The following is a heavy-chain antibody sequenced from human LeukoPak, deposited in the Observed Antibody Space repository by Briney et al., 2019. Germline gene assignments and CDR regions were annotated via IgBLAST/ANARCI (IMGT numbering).Heavy chain of an antibody. V-gene: IGHV3-9*03. Sequence: PGGFLRLSCAASGFTFDDYAMHWVRQAPGKGLEWVSGISWNSGSIGYADSVKGRFTISRDNAKNSLYLQMNSLRAEDMALYYCAKGGSWPFGGAFDIWGQGTMVTVSS. D-gene: IGHD6-13*01. J-gene: IGHJ3*02. CDR3: AKGGSWPFGGAFDI. CDR1: GFTFDDYA. CDR2: ISWNSGSI.